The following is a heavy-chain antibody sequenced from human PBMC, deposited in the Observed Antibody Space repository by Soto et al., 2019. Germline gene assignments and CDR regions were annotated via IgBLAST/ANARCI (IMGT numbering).Heavy chain of an antibody. CDR1: GGSMSSYY. J-gene: IGHJ4*02. CDR3: ARRWGRTFDY. D-gene: IGHD7-27*01. CDR2: IYYSGST. Sequence: PSETLSLTCSVPGGSMSSYYWSWIRQPPGKGLEWIGYIYYSGSTNYNPSLKSRVTISVDTSKNQFSLKLSSVTAADTAVYYCARRWGRTFDYWGQGTLVTVSS. V-gene: IGHV4-59*08.